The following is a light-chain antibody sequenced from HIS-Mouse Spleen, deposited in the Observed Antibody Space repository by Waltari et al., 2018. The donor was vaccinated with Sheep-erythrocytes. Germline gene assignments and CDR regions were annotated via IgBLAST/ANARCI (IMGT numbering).Light chain of an antibody. CDR1: SSNIGSNY. Sequence: VLTQPPSASGTPGQRVTISCSGSSSNIGSNYVYWYQQLPGTAPKLLIYRNNQRPSGVPDRFSGSKSGTSASLAISGLRSEDEADYYCAAWDDSLSGNWVFGGGTKLTVL. CDR3: AAWDDSLSGNWV. V-gene: IGLV1-47*01. J-gene: IGLJ3*02. CDR2: RNN.